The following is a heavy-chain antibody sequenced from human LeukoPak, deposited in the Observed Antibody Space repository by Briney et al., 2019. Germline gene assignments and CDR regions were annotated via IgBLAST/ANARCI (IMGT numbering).Heavy chain of an antibody. J-gene: IGHJ4*02. CDR1: GGSFSGYY. D-gene: IGHD2-15*01. V-gene: IGHV4-34*01. Sequence: SETLSLTCAVYGGSFSGYYWIWIRQPPGKGLEWIGEINHSGSTNYNPSLKSRVTISVDTSKNQFSLKLSSVTAADTAVYYCARKICRGGSCYSIDYWGQGTLVTVSS. CDR3: ARKICRGGSCYSIDY. CDR2: INHSGST.